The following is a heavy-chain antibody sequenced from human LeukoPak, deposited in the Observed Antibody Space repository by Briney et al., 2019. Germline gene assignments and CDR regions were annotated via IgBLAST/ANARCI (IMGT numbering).Heavy chain of an antibody. CDR1: GYTFTSYG. CDR3: ARVVTMVRGVQVGDY. Sequence: ASVKVSCKASGYTFTSYGISWVRQAPGQGLEWMGWISAYNGNTNYAQKLQGRVTMTTDTSTSTAYMELRSLRSVDTAVYYCARVVTMVRGVQVGDYWGQGTLVTVSS. J-gene: IGHJ4*02. D-gene: IGHD3-10*01. CDR2: ISAYNGNT. V-gene: IGHV1-18*04.